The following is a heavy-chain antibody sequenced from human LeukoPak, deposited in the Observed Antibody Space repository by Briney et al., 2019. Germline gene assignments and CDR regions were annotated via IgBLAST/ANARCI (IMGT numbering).Heavy chain of an antibody. Sequence: GGSLRLSCAASGFTFSSYAMSWVRQAPGKGLEWVSAIRGSGGSTYYADSVKGRFTISRDNSKNTLYLQMNSLRAEDTAVYYCAKGFYGSGSYYDFDYWGQGTLVTVSS. CDR3: AKGFYGSGSYYDFDY. D-gene: IGHD3-10*01. J-gene: IGHJ4*02. CDR1: GFTFSSYA. CDR2: IRGSGGST. V-gene: IGHV3-23*01.